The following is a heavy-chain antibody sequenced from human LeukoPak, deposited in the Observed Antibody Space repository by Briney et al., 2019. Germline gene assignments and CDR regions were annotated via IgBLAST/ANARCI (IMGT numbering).Heavy chain of an antibody. CDR1: GFSFDDYA. Sequence: GGSLRLSCAASGFSFDDYAMHWVRQAPGKGLEWVSGINWNSGNIDYADSVKGRFTLSRDTAKNSLYLQMNSLRAEDTALYYCARFDVVVTASDYWGQGTLVTVSS. CDR2: INWNSGNI. CDR3: ARFDVVVTASDY. V-gene: IGHV3-9*01. J-gene: IGHJ4*02. D-gene: IGHD2-21*02.